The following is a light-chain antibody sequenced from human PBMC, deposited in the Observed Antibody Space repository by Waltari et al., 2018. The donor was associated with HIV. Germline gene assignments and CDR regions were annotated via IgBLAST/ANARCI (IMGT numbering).Light chain of an antibody. J-gene: IGLJ3*02. V-gene: IGLV1-40*01. CDR2: GNS. Sequence: QSVLTQPPSVSGAPGQRVTISCTGSSSNIGAGYDVHWYQQLPGTAPNLLIYGNSNRPSGVPDRFSGSKAGTSASLPSTGLQAEDEADYYCQSYDSSLSGWVFGGGTKLTVL. CDR1: SSNIGAGYD. CDR3: QSYDSSLSGWV.